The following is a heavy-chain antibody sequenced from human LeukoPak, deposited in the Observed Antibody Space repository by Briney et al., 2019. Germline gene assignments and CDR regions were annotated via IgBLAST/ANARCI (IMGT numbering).Heavy chain of an antibody. CDR2: TYYRSKWYN. J-gene: IGHJ4*02. CDR3: ARARYDSSGYHHTIDY. Sequence: SQTLSLTFAISGDSVSSNSAAWNWIRQSPSRGLEWLGRTYYRSKWYNDYAVSMKSRITINPDTSKNQFSLQLNSVTPEDTAVYYCARARYDSSGYHHTIDYWGQGTLVTVSS. V-gene: IGHV6-1*01. D-gene: IGHD3-22*01. CDR1: GDSVSSNSAA.